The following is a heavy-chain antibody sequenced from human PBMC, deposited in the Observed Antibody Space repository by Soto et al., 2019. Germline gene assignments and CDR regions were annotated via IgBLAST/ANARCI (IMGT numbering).Heavy chain of an antibody. J-gene: IGHJ6*02. Sequence: ASVKVSCKTSVYTFNDYYMQWVRQAPGQGLEWMGWINPNSGGTNYAQKFQGWVTMTRDTSISTAYMELSRLRSDETAVYYCAREGGYGSGYESQYYYDYGMDVWGQGTTVTVSS. D-gene: IGHD6-19*01. V-gene: IGHV1-2*04. CDR3: AREGGYGSGYESQYYYDYGMDV. CDR2: INPNSGGT. CDR1: VYTFNDYY.